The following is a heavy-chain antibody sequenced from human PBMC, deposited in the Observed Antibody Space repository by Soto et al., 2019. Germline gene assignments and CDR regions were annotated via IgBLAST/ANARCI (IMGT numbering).Heavy chain of an antibody. CDR1: CGSIDSGDYY. V-gene: IGHV4-61*08. CDR2: VYYSETT. D-gene: IGHD3-10*01. Sequence: SETLSLTCTVSCGSIDSGDYYCSWIRQPPGKGLEWRGYVYYSETTNYNPFLKSRVTLSLXXCKNQXSLKMNSVTXSDTAMYXXXNTVYTPSLKSRFTISVNTYKNQISLRLTSVTAADTAVYYCARQGSYWGQGTLVNVSS. CDR3: XNTVYTPSLKSRFTISVNTYKNQISLRLTSVTAADTAVYYCARQGSY. J-gene: IGHJ4*02.